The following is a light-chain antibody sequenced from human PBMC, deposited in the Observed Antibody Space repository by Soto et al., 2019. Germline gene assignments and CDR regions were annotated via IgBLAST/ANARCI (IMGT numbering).Light chain of an antibody. V-gene: IGLV1-44*01. J-gene: IGLJ1*01. CDR3: ATLDDSLNGYV. CDR2: SNN. Sequence: QSVLTQPPSASGTPGQRVTISCSGAGSNIGSNTVNWYQQFPGAAPKLLLYSNNQRPSGVPDRFSGSKSGTSASLAISGLQSEDEADYYCATLDDSLNGYVFGTGTKLTVL. CDR1: GSNIGSNT.